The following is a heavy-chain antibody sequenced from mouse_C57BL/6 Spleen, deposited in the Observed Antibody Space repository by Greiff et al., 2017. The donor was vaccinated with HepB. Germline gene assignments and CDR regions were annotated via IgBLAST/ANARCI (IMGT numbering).Heavy chain of an antibody. J-gene: IGHJ3*01. CDR3: ARGGDYDREGSAWFAY. CDR2: ISYDGSN. CDR1: GYSITSGYY. V-gene: IGHV3-6*01. D-gene: IGHD2-4*01. Sequence: ESGPGLVKPSQSLSLTCSVTGYSITSGYYWNWIRQFPGNKLEWMGYISYDGSNNYNPSLKNRISITRDTSKNQFFLKLNSVTTEDTATYYCARGGDYDREGSAWFAYWGQGTLVTVSA.